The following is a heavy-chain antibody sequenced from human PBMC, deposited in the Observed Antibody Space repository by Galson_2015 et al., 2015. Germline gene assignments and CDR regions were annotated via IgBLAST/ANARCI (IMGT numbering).Heavy chain of an antibody. CDR1: GGSISSGSYY. CDR3: ARVVPDWGNYYERSCYFLDY. D-gene: IGHD3-22*01. CDR2: IYTSGST. J-gene: IGHJ4*02. V-gene: IGHV4-61*02. Sequence: TLSLTCTVPGGSISSGSYYWSWIRQPAGKGLEWIGPIYTSGSTNYNPSLKSRVTISVDTSKNQFSLKLSPVTAADTAVYYCARVVPDWGNYYERSCYFLDYLGQGTLVTVSS.